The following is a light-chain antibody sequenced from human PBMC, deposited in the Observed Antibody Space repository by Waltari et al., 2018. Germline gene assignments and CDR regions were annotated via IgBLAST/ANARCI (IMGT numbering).Light chain of an antibody. J-gene: IGLJ2*01. CDR2: GVN. Sequence: QSVLTQPPSVSGAPGQRVSIPCPGSGSNIGDGYAVHWYQQLPGKAPNPLIYGVNTRPLGVPDRFSGSLSGTSAYLAIAGLQADDEADYYCQSYDPSLSVVFGGGTRLTVL. CDR1: GSNIGDGYA. V-gene: IGLV1-40*01. CDR3: QSYDPSLSVV.